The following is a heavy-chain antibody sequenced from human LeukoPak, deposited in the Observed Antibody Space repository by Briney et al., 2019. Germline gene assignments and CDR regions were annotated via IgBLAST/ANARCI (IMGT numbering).Heavy chain of an antibody. CDR3: ASFYCSGGSCYQYYYYYYMDV. D-gene: IGHD2-15*01. CDR2: IYYNGNS. CDR1: GGSISSSIHY. V-gene: IGHV4-39*01. Sequence: ASETLSLTCTVSGGSISSSIHYWGWIRQPPGKGLEWIGSIYYNGNSYYNQSLKSRVTISVDTSKNQFSLKLSSVTAADTAVYYCASFYCSGGSCYQYYYYYYMDVWGKGTTVTISS. J-gene: IGHJ6*03.